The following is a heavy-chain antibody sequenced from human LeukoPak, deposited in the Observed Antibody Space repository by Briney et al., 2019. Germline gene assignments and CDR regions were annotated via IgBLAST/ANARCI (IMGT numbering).Heavy chain of an antibody. D-gene: IGHD1-26*01. V-gene: IGHV3-7*01. CDR3: AKEVWELRLDY. CDR2: IKEDGSEK. Sequence: GGSLRLSCAASGFTFNSYWMSWVRQAPGKGLEWVANIKEDGSEKHYVDSVKGRFTISRDNAKNSLSLQMNSLRAEDTAVYYCAKEVWELRLDYWGQGTLVTVSS. J-gene: IGHJ4*02. CDR1: GFTFNSYW.